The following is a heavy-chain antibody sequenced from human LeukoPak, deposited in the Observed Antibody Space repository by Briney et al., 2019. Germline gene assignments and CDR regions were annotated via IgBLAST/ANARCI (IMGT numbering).Heavy chain of an antibody. J-gene: IGHJ6*02. CDR1: GFTLGAFA. V-gene: IGHV3-43*02. CDR3: ATWAFYHSLDV. CDR2: IDKDGRKT. D-gene: IGHD1-26*01. Sequence: PGGSLRLSCAASGFTLGAFAMHWVRQAPGKGLEWVSLIDKDGRKTYYADSVKGRFTISRDNSKNSLYLQMTSLRTEDTALYYCATWAFYHSLDVWGQGATVIVSS.